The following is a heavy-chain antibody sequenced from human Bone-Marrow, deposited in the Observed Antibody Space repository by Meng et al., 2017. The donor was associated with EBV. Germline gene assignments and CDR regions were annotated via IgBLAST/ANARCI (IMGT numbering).Heavy chain of an antibody. Sequence: QVQLVESGGGVVQPGRSLRPSCAASGFTFSTYAMHWVRQAPGKGLEWVGIIWYDGSNKYYADSVKGRFTISRDNSKNTLYLQMNSLRAEDTAVYYCAKDLTYSYDSSGYPIPWGQGTLVTVSS. CDR2: IWYDGSNK. CDR3: AKDLTYSYDSSGYPIP. D-gene: IGHD3-22*01. CDR1: GFTFSTYA. V-gene: IGHV3-33*06. J-gene: IGHJ5*02.